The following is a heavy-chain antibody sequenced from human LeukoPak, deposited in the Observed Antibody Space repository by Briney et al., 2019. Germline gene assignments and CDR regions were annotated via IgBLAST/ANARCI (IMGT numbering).Heavy chain of an antibody. CDR2: ISSNGGST. D-gene: IGHD2-21*01. CDR3: ARDWGAPAGSILWWSSLGY. Sequence: PGGSLRLSCAASGFTFSSYAMHWVRQAPGKGLEYVSAISSNGGSTYYANSVKGRFTISRDNSKNTLYLQMGSLRAEDMAVYYCARDWGAPAGSILWWSSLGYWGQGTLVTVSP. V-gene: IGHV3-64*01. CDR1: GFTFSSYA. J-gene: IGHJ4*02.